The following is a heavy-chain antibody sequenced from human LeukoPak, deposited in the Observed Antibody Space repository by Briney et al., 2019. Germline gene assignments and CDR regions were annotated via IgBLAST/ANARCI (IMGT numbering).Heavy chain of an antibody. CDR3: ARLRLARGYYFDY. Sequence: SETLSLTCTVSGGSISSSSYYWGWIRQPPGKGLEWIGSIYYSGGTYYNPSLKSRVTISVDTSKNQFSLKLSSVTAADTAVYYCARLRLARGYYFDYWGQGTLVTVSS. D-gene: IGHD6-25*01. V-gene: IGHV4-39*01. CDR2: IYYSGGT. CDR1: GGSISSSSYY. J-gene: IGHJ4*02.